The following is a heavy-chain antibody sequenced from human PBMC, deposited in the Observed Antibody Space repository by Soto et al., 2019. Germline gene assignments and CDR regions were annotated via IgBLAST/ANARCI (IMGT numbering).Heavy chain of an antibody. Sequence: QVQLVQSGAEVKKPGSSVKVSCKASGGTFSSYAISWVRQAPGQGLEWMGGIIPIFGTANYAQKFQGRVTITADESTSTAYMELSSLRSEDTAVYYCARKPNSGYDSRYLNRGYSSGWFDCWGQGTLVTVSS. CDR1: GGTFSSYA. D-gene: IGHD6-19*01. J-gene: IGHJ4*02. CDR2: IIPIFGTA. V-gene: IGHV1-69*01. CDR3: ARKPNSGYDSRYLNRGYSSGWFDC.